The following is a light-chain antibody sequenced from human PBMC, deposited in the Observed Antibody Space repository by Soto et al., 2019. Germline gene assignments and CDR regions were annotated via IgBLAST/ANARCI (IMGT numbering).Light chain of an antibody. CDR1: QDISST. Sequence: AIQFTQSPSSLSASVGDRVTITCRASQDISSTLAWYQQKPGKAPKVLISDASSLQSGVPSRVTGSGSGTDVTLTISRQQPEDFVTYYCQQSNIYPLTFGGANKVEIK. J-gene: IGKJ4*01. CDR3: QQSNIYPLT. V-gene: IGKV1-13*02. CDR2: DAS.